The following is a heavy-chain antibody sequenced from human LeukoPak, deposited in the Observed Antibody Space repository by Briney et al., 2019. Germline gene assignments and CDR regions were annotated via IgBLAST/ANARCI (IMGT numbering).Heavy chain of an antibody. CDR3: ARVETVVTPPFYYYYYYMDV. CDR2: IYHSGST. CDR1: GGSISSGGYY. Sequence: SQTLSLTCTVSGGSISSGGYYWSWIRQPPGKGLEWIGYIYHSGSTYYNPSLKSRVTISVDRSKNQFSLKLSSVTAADTAVYYCARVETVVTPPFYYYYYYMDVWGKGTTVTASS. D-gene: IGHD4-23*01. J-gene: IGHJ6*03. V-gene: IGHV4-30-2*01.